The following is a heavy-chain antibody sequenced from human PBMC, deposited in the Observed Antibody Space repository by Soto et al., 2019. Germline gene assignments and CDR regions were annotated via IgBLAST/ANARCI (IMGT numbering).Heavy chain of an antibody. J-gene: IGHJ4*02. CDR2: INHSGSA. D-gene: IGHD4-17*01. Sequence: SETLSLTCAVYGGSFSGYYWSWIRQPPGKGLEWIGEINHSGSANYNPSLKSRVTISVDTSKNQFSLKLSSVTAADTAVYYCARDPVWTTVVFDYWGQGTLVTVSS. CDR3: ARDPVWTTVVFDY. V-gene: IGHV4-34*01. CDR1: GGSFSGYY.